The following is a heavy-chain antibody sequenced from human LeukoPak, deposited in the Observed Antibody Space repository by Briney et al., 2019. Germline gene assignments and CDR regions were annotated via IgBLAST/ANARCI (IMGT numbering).Heavy chain of an antibody. CDR3: AKGTRIYYFDR. D-gene: IGHD2/OR15-2a*01. Sequence: GGSLRLSCAASGFTFDDYAMHWVRQAPGKGLEWVSLISWNGGRSFYADSVKGRFTISRDNSKNSLSLQMNDLRPEDTAFYYCAKGTRIYYFDRWGQGTLVTVSS. V-gene: IGHV3-43D*03. CDR2: ISWNGGRS. J-gene: IGHJ4*02. CDR1: GFTFDDYA.